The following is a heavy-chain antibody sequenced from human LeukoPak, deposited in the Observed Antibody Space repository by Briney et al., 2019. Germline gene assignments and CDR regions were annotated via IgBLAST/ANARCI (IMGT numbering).Heavy chain of an antibody. Sequence: SETLSLTCTVSGGSISSYYWSWIRQPPGKGLEWIGYIYYSGSTNYNPSLKSRVTISVDTSKNQFSLKLSPVTAADTAVYYCAREIPTRYGYYHYGMDVWGQGTTVTVSS. CDR3: AREIPTRYGYYHYGMDV. J-gene: IGHJ6*02. CDR2: IYYSGST. CDR1: GGSISSYY. V-gene: IGHV4-59*01. D-gene: IGHD2-2*01.